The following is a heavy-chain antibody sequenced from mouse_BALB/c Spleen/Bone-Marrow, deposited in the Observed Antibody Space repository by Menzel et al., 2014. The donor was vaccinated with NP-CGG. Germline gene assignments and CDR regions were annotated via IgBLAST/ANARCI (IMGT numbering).Heavy chain of an antibody. CDR1: GYSITSDYD. J-gene: IGHJ2*01. CDR2: ISYSDST. CDR3: TRGGVDFDY. D-gene: IGHD1-1*01. Sequence: EVHLVESGPGLVKPSQSLSLPCTVTGYSITSDYDWNWIQQFPGNKLEWMGYISYSDSTSYNPSLKSRISITRDTSKNQFFLHLNSVTTEDTATYYCTRGGVDFDYWGQGTTLTVSS. V-gene: IGHV3-2*02.